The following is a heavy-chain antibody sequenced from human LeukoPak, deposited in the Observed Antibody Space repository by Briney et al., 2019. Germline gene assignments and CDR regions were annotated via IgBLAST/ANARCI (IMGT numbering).Heavy chain of an antibody. CDR3: AKSGRNTFDY. CDR1: GDSVSSNSAA. D-gene: IGHD1-26*01. Sequence: SQTLSLTCAISGDSVSSNSAAWNWIRQSPSGGLEWLGRTYYRSKWYNDYAISVKSRITINPDTSKNQFSLQLNSVTPEDTAVYYCAKSGRNTFDYWGQGTLVTVSS. V-gene: IGHV6-1*01. J-gene: IGHJ4*02. CDR2: TYYRSKWYN.